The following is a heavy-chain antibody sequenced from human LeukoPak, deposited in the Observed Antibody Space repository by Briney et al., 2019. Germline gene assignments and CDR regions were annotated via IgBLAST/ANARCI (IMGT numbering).Heavy chain of an antibody. CDR1: GFTFSNYG. CDR2: IRGSSSYI. V-gene: IGHV3-21*01. D-gene: IGHD3-9*01. Sequence: PGGSLRLSCAASGFTFSNYGMNWVRQAPGKGLEWVSSIRGSSSYIYYADSVKGRFTIYRDSAKNSLYLQMNSLRAEDTAVYYCARDFGPNILTGYFFDYWGQGTLVTVSS. J-gene: IGHJ4*02. CDR3: ARDFGPNILTGYFFDY.